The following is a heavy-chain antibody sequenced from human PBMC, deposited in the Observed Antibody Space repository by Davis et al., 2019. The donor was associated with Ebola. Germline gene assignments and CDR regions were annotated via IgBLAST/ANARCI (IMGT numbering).Heavy chain of an antibody. CDR2: IYPSDSYT. CDR3: AKTPYYYYGMDV. Sequence: GESLKISCKGSGYSFTSYWISWVRQMPGKGLEWMGRIYPSDSYTNYSPSFQGHVTISADKSISTAYLQWSSLKASDTAMYYCAKTPYYYYGMDVWGQGTTVTVSS. J-gene: IGHJ6*02. V-gene: IGHV5-10-1*01. CDR1: GYSFTSYW.